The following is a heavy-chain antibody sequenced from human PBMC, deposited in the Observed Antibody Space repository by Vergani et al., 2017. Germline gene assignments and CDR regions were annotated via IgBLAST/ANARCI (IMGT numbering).Heavy chain of an antibody. CDR2: IGKDGITT. CDR3: AKYLRDSTDGLPDS. V-gene: IGHV3-30*02. D-gene: IGHD2-21*02. CDR1: GFTFRHFG. Sequence: VQLVESAGGVVQPGGSLRLSCAASGFTFRHFGMHWIRQAPGKGLEWLEHIGKDGITTRYRDAVKGRFTVSRDNSKDILYLQMDSLRSEGKSLYYCAKYLRDSTDGLPDSWGPGTPGIVSS. J-gene: IGHJ4*03.